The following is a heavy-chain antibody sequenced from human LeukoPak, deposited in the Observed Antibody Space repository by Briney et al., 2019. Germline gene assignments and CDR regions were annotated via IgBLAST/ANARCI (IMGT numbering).Heavy chain of an antibody. CDR2: ISAYNGNA. V-gene: IGHV1-18*04. J-gene: IGHJ4*02. D-gene: IGHD6-19*01. Sequence: EASVKVSCKASGYTFTGYYMHWVRQAPGQGLEWMGWISAYNGNANYAQKLQGRVTMTTDTSTSTAYMELRSLRSDDTAVYYCARGCSSGWCPTMRYWGQGTLVTVSS. CDR3: ARGCSSGWCPTMRY. CDR1: GYTFTGYY.